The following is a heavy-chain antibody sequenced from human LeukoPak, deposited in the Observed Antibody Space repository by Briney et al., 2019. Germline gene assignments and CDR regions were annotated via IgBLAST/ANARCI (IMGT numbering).Heavy chain of an antibody. CDR1: GITLSNYG. J-gene: IGHJ4*02. CDR2: LSGSGGGT. D-gene: IGHD3-10*01. CDR3: AKRGVVIRVFLVGFHKEAYYFDS. Sequence: PGGSLRLFCAVSGITLSNYGMSWVRQAPGKGLEWVAGLSGSGGGTNYADSVQGRFTISRDNPKNTLYLQMNSLRAEDTAVYFCAKRGVVIRVFLVGFHKEAYYFDSWGQGALVTVSS. V-gene: IGHV3-23*01.